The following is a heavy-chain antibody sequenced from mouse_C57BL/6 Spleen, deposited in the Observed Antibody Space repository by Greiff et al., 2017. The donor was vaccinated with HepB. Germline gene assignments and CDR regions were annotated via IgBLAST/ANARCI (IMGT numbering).Heavy chain of an antibody. CDR3: AREGSNVLAGSYYFDY. CDR1: GYTFTSYG. Sequence: QVQLKQSGAELARPGASVKLSCKASGYTFTSYGISWVKQRTGQGLEWIGEIYPRSGNTYYNEKFKGKATLTADKSSSTAYMELRSLTSEDSAVYFCAREGSNVLAGSYYFDYWGQGTTLTVSS. J-gene: IGHJ2*01. CDR2: IYPRSGNT. V-gene: IGHV1-81*01. D-gene: IGHD1-3*01.